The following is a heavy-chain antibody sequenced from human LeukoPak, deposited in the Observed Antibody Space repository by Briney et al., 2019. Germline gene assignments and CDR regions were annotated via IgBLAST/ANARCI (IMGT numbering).Heavy chain of an antibody. CDR3: AGTGLGSGNYNFYFYKDV. J-gene: IGHJ6*03. V-gene: IGHV3-21*01. D-gene: IGHD3-10*01. Sequence: GGSLRLSCVGSGFDFSGYSINWVRQAPGRGLEWVSSITSSSRDIYYADSLAGRFTISRDNAKNSVYLQMDSLRAEDTAVYYCAGTGLGSGNYNFYFYKDVWGKGTTVTVSS. CDR1: GFDFSGYS. CDR2: ITSSSRDI.